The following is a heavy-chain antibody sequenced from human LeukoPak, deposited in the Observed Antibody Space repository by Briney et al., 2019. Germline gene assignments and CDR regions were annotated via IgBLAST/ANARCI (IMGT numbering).Heavy chain of an antibody. Sequence: SETLSLTCTVPGGSISSYYWSWIRQPPGKGLEWIGYIYYSGSTNYNPSLKSRVTISVDTSKNQFSLKLSSVTAADTAVYYCARDIGLRGRWLRDWGQGTLVTVSS. CDR3: ARDIGLRGRWLRD. J-gene: IGHJ4*02. CDR2: IYYSGST. V-gene: IGHV4-59*01. D-gene: IGHD4-23*01. CDR1: GGSISSYY.